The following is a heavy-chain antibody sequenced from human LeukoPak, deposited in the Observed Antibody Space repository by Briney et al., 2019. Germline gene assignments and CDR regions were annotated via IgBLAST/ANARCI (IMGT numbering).Heavy chain of an antibody. D-gene: IGHD5-18*01. CDR3: ARDRGFSYGIDF. CDR1: GFTFSDYR. CDR2: IQQDGSEK. Sequence: GGSLRLSCAASGFTFSDYRMSWVRQAPGKGLEWVANIQQDGSEKYYVDSVKGRFTISRDNAKKSLFLQVSSLRGEDTAVYYCARDRGFSYGIDFWGQGTLVTVSS. J-gene: IGHJ4*02. V-gene: IGHV3-7*04.